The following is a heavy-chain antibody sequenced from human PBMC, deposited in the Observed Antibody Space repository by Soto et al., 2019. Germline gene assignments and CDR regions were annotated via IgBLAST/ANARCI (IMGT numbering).Heavy chain of an antibody. Sequence: GGSLRLSCAASGFTFSTCPMSWVRQAPGKGLEWVSVISGSGGATYYADSMKGRFTISRDNSKNTVYLQMISLRAEDTAVYYCASSRGYDYYYLDYWGQGIPVTVSS. V-gene: IGHV3-23*01. D-gene: IGHD5-12*01. J-gene: IGHJ4*02. CDR2: ISGSGGAT. CDR3: ASSRGYDYYYLDY. CDR1: GFTFSTCP.